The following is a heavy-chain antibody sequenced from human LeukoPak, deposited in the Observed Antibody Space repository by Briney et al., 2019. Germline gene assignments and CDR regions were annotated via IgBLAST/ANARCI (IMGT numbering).Heavy chain of an antibody. CDR2: IYYSGST. D-gene: IGHD6-19*01. V-gene: IGHV4-39*01. CDR1: GGSISSSSYY. J-gene: IGHJ4*02. CDR3: ARPGSGWSNFDY. Sequence: PSETLSLTCTVSGGSISSSSYYWGWIRQPPGKGLEWIGSIYYSGSTYYNPSLKSRVTIPVDTSKNQFSLKLSSVTDADTAVYYCARPGSGWSNFDYWGQGTLVTVSS.